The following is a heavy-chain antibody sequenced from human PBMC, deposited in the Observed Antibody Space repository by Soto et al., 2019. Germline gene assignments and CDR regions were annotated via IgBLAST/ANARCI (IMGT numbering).Heavy chain of an antibody. Sequence: PGGSLRLSCAASGFTFSSYSMNWVRQAPGKGLEWVSSISSSSSYIYYADSVKGRFTISRDNAKNSLYLQMNSLRAEDTAVYYCARTVGDIHPSAWYFDYWGQGTLVTVSS. CDR2: ISSSSSYI. J-gene: IGHJ4*02. V-gene: IGHV3-21*01. D-gene: IGHD1-26*01. CDR3: ARTVGDIHPSAWYFDY. CDR1: GFTFSSYS.